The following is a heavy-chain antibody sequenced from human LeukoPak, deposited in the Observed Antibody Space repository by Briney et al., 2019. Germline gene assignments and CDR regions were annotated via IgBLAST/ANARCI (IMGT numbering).Heavy chain of an antibody. CDR2: ISGRGGGT. D-gene: IGHD5-18*01. V-gene: IGHV3-23*01. CDR3: ARSTQYSFGP. J-gene: IGHJ5*02. CDR1: GFTFSSYA. Sequence: GGSLRLSCTASGFTFSSYAMSWVRQAPGKGLEWVSAISGRGGGTHYAVSVKGRFTISRDNSKNTLYLQMNSLRAEDTAVYYCARSTQYSFGPWGQGTLVTVSS.